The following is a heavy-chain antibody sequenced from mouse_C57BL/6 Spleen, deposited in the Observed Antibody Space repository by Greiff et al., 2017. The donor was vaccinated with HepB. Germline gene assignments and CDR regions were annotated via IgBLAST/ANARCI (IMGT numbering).Heavy chain of an antibody. V-gene: IGHV1-54*01. CDR1: GYAFTNYL. Sequence: VQLQQSGAELVRPGTSVKVSCKASGYAFTNYLIEWVKQRPGQGLEWIGVINPGSGGTNYNEKFKGKATLTADKSSSTAYMQLSSLTSEDSAVYFCTRGGTVVATKGYFDYWGQGTTLTVSS. CDR2: INPGSGGT. D-gene: IGHD1-1*01. J-gene: IGHJ2*01. CDR3: TRGGTVVATKGYFDY.